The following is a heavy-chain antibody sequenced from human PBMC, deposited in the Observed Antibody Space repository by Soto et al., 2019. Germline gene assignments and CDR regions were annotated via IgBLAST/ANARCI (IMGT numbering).Heavy chain of an antibody. CDR3: ARRAFGSSRSFDR. Sequence: GGPLRLSSAAYSFIFGNFVISFFRHAPGKGLEWISSISGSGFKKYYADSVKGRSTISRDNSKNILFLQMNSLRAEDTALYYCARRAFGSSRSFDRWGQWTMVTVSS. D-gene: IGHD6-6*01. V-gene: IGHV3-23*01. CDR2: ISGSGFKK. J-gene: IGHJ3*01. CDR1: SFIFGNFV.